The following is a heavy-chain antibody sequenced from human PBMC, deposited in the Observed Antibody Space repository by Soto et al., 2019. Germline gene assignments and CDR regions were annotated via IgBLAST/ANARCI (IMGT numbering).Heavy chain of an antibody. J-gene: IGHJ6*02. Sequence: GGSLRLSCLASGFTFSDYAMTWVRHVPGRGLEWVSSLNGAGGSTYYADSVRGRFTISRDNSQNTLFLQMNRLTVDDTAIYYCAAPRDEYGSGVSWFTYGMDVWGQGTTVTVSS. V-gene: IGHV3-23*01. CDR1: GFTFSDYA. CDR3: AAPRDEYGSGVSWFTYGMDV. D-gene: IGHD3-10*01. CDR2: LNGAGGST.